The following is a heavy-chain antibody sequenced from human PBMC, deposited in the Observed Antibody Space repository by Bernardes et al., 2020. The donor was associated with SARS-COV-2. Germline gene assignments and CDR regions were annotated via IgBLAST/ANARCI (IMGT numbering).Heavy chain of an antibody. CDR2: ISGYNANT. CDR3: ARRSMDY. CDR1: GGTFSSYA. Sequence: ASVKVSCKASGGTFSSYAIIWVRQAPGQGLEWMGWISGYNANTNYAQKFQGRVTMTTDTSTSTAYMELRSLRSDDTAVYYCARRSMDYWGQGTLVTVSS. V-gene: IGHV1-18*01. J-gene: IGHJ4*02.